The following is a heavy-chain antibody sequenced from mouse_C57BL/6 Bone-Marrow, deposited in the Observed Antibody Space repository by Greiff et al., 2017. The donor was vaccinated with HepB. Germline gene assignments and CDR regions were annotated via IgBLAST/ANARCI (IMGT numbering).Heavy chain of an antibody. J-gene: IGHJ2*01. CDR3: TPYYYGSSYDVDY. Sequence: EVQLQQSGAELVRPGASVKLSCTASGFNIKDYYMHWVKQRPEQGLEWIGRIDPEDGDTEYAPKFQGKATMTADTSSNTAYLQLSSLTSEDTAVYYCTPYYYGSSYDVDYWGQGTTLTVSS. CDR1: GFNIKDYY. CDR2: IDPEDGDT. V-gene: IGHV14-1*01. D-gene: IGHD1-1*01.